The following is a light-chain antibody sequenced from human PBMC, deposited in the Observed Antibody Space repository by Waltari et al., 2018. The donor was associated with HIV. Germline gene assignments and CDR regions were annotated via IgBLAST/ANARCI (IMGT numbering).Light chain of an antibody. V-gene: IGKV1-9*01. Sequence: DIQLTQSPSFLSASVGDRVTIPCRASQDIRNYLAWYQQKLGKAPKLLIYAASSLQSGVPARFSGSGSGTQFTLTINSLQPEDFATYHCQQLNEYPWTFGQGTQVEIK. CDR1: QDIRNY. CDR3: QQLNEYPWT. CDR2: AAS. J-gene: IGKJ1*01.